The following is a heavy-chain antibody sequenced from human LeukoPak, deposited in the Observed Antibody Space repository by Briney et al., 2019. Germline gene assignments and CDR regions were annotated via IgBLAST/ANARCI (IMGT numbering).Heavy chain of an antibody. Sequence: ASVKVSCKASGYTFTSYDINWVRQATGQGLEWMGWMNPNSGNTGYAQKFQGRVIMTRDTSISTAYMEVSRLRSDDTAVYYCARVDSGHDYGPSWGQGTTVTVSS. CDR2: MNPNSGNT. CDR3: ARVDSGHDYGPS. CDR1: GYTFTSYD. V-gene: IGHV1-8*01. D-gene: IGHD5-12*01. J-gene: IGHJ3*01.